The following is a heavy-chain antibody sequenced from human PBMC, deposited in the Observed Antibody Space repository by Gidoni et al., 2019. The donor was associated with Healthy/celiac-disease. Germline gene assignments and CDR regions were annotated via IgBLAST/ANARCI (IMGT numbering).Heavy chain of an antibody. CDR3: ARDAPTSRGVMWAGTTSRATSYYYGMDV. D-gene: IGHD1-1*01. V-gene: IGHV3-33*01. J-gene: IGHJ6*02. CDR2: IWYDGSNK. Sequence: WVRQAPGKGLEWVAVIWYDGSNKYYADSVKGRFTISRENSKNTLYLQMNSLRAEDTAVYYCARDAPTSRGVMWAGTTSRATSYYYGMDVWGQGTTVTVSS.